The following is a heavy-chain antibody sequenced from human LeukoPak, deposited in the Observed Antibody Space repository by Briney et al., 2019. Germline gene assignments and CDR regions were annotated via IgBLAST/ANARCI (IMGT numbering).Heavy chain of an antibody. CDR3: ARSQQRLVWGSNDGRDNWFDP. CDR2: IDWDDDK. CDR1: GGSISSYYW. Sequence: TPSLTCTVSGGSISSYYWSWIRQPPGKALEWLARIDWDDDKYYSTSLKTRLTISKDTSKNQVVLTMTNMDPVDTATYYCARSQQRLVWGSNDGRDNWFDPWGQGTLVTVSS. V-gene: IGHV2-70*11. D-gene: IGHD6-13*01. J-gene: IGHJ5*02.